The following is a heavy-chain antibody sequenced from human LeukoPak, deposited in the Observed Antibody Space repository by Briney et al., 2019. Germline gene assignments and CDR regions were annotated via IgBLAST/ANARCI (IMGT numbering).Heavy chain of an antibody. CDR1: GGSISSYY. Sequence: SSETLSLTCTISGGSISSYYWSWIRQPPGKGLEWIGFIYYSGSTNYNPSLKSRVTISVDTSKNQFSLKVRSVTAADTAVYYCARGLGYCSGGSCYQSTHQKGFDPWGQGTLVTVSS. V-gene: IGHV4-59*12. J-gene: IGHJ5*02. CDR2: IYYSGST. D-gene: IGHD2-15*01. CDR3: ARGLGYCSGGSCYQSTHQKGFDP.